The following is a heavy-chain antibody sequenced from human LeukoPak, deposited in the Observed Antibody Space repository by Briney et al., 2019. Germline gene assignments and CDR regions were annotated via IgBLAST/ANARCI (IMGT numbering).Heavy chain of an antibody. CDR1: GITVGIYW. CDR3: ARGGSGSSYLVHI. V-gene: IGHV3-74*01. CDR2: ISTDGSST. J-gene: IGHJ4*02. D-gene: IGHD1-26*01. Sequence: GRSLSLSSAASGITVGIYWMRCVSQAPGKGLVWVSLISTDGSSTRYADSVKGRFTISRDNAKNTLYVQINRLRAEDTAVYYCARGGSGSSYLVHIWGQGTLVTVSS.